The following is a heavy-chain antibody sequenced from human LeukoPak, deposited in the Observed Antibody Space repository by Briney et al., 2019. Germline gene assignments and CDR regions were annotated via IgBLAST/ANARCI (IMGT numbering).Heavy chain of an antibody. CDR1: GYTFTSYY. V-gene: IGHV1-46*01. Sequence: ASVKVSCKASGYTFTSYYMHWVRQAPGQGLKWMGIINPSGGSTSYAQKFQGRVTMTRDMSTSTVYMELSSLRSEDTAVYYCARGPPIAAPDYWGQGTLVTVSS. J-gene: IGHJ4*02. CDR3: ARGPPIAAPDY. CDR2: INPSGGST. D-gene: IGHD6-6*01.